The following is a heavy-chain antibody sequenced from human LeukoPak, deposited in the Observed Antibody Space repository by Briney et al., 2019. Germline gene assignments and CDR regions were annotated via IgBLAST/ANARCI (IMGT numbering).Heavy chain of an antibody. J-gene: IGHJ4*02. CDR2: IYYSGST. Sequence: PSETLSLTCTVSGGSISSYYWSWIRQPPGKGLEWIGYIYYSGSTKYNPSLKSRVTISVDTSKNQFSLKLSSVTAADTAVYYRARHVGYDGSGSYLNYFDYWGQGTLVPVSS. V-gene: IGHV4-59*08. CDR3: ARHVGYDGSGSYLNYFDY. D-gene: IGHD3-10*01. CDR1: GGSISSYY.